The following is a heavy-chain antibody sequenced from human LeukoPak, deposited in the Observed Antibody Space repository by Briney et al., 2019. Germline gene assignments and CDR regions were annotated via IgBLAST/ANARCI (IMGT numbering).Heavy chain of an antibody. J-gene: IGHJ4*02. D-gene: IGHD2-15*01. CDR3: AKGTKLAVAANNYFDY. V-gene: IGHV3-21*04. CDR1: GFTFSSYS. Sequence: GGSLRLSCAASGFTFSSYSMNWVRQAPGKGLEWVSCISSSSSYIYYADSVKGRFSISRDNAKNSLYLQMDSLRSEDTAVYYCAKGTKLAVAANNYFDYWGQGTLLTVSS. CDR2: ISSSSSYI.